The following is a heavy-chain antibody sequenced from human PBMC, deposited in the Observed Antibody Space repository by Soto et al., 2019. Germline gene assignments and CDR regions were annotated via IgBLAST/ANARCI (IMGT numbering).Heavy chain of an antibody. D-gene: IGHD5-12*01. CDR2: IHDSGNT. CDR1: GGSVTFYY. J-gene: IGHJ4*02. V-gene: IGHV4-59*02. CDR3: ARASRGFCSGYTLDY. Sequence: QVQLHESGPGLLKPSETLSLTCSVSGGSVTFYYWTWLRQSPGRGLEWIGYIHDSGNTNYNHSFKRRHSLSIDASENQFSLRLSSVNAADTAVYFCARASRGFCSGYTLDYWGRGTRVTVSS.